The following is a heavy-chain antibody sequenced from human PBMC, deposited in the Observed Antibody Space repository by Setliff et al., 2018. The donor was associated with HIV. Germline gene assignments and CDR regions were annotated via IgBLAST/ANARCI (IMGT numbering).Heavy chain of an antibody. CDR3: TRDGGGDYGVYAPDY. CDR2: VRGIAYGGTT. V-gene: IGHV3-49*04. Sequence: PGGSLRLSCAASGFTFSSYAMSWVRQTPEKGLEWVGLVRGIAYGGTTEYAASVRGRFTISRDDSKNIAYLQMNSLKTEDTAVYFCTRDGGGDYGVYAPDYWGQGTLVTVSS. D-gene: IGHD4-17*01. J-gene: IGHJ4*02. CDR1: GFTFSSYA.